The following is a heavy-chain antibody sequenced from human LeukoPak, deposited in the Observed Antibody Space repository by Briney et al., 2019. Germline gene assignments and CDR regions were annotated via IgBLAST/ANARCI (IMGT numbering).Heavy chain of an antibody. CDR2: ISSSSSYI. Sequence: GGSLRLSCAASGFTFSSYSMNWVRQAPGKGLEWVSSISSSSSYIYYADSVKGRFTISRDNAKNSLYLQMNSLRAEDTAVYYCARDGIAAADGGFDYWGQGTLVTVSS. CDR3: ARDGIAAADGGFDY. J-gene: IGHJ4*02. D-gene: IGHD6-13*01. V-gene: IGHV3-21*01. CDR1: GFTFSSYS.